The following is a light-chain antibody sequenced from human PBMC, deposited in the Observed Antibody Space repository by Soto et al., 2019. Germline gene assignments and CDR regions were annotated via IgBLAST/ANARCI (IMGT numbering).Light chain of an antibody. J-gene: IGLJ1*01. Sequence: QSVLTQPASVSGSPGQSITISCTGTSSDVGGYNSVSWYQQHPGKAPKLMIYEVSNRPSGVSNRFSGSKSGSTASLTISGLQAEDEADDYCSSYTSSSTPCVFGTGTKLTVL. CDR1: SSDVGGYNS. CDR2: EVS. V-gene: IGLV2-14*01. CDR3: SSYTSSSTPCV.